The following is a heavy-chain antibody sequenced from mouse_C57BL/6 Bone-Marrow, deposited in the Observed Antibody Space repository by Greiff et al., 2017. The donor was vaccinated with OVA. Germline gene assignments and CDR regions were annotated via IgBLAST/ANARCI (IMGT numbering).Heavy chain of an antibody. J-gene: IGHJ3*01. Sequence: EVKLEESGEGLVKPGGSLKLSCAASGFTFSSYAMSWVRQTPEKRLEWVAYISRGGDYIYYADTVKGRFTISRDNARNTLYLQMSGLKSEDTAMYYCTRDQAGFAYWGQGTLVTVSA. D-gene: IGHD3-2*02. CDR3: TRDQAGFAY. V-gene: IGHV5-9-1*02. CDR2: ISRGGDYI. CDR1: GFTFSSYA.